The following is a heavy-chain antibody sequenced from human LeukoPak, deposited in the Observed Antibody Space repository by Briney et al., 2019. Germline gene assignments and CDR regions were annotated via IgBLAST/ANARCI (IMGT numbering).Heavy chain of an antibody. D-gene: IGHD3-22*01. Sequence: GGSLRLSCAASGFAFNYCGMYWVRQAPGKGLEWVAVISYDGSNKYYGDSVTGRFTISRDNFKNTLYLQMNSLRPEDTAVYYCARDLPRDSSGYYWGTFDLWGQGTMVTVSS. J-gene: IGHJ3*01. CDR2: ISYDGSNK. CDR1: GFAFNYCG. CDR3: ARDLPRDSSGYYWGTFDL. V-gene: IGHV3-30*03.